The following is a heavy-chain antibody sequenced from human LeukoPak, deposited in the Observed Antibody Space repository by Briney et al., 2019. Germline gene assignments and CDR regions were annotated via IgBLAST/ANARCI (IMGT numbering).Heavy chain of an antibody. J-gene: IGHJ4*02. Sequence: SETLSLTCAVYGGSFSGYYWSWIRQPPGKGLEWIGEINHSGSTNYNPSLKSRVTISVDTSKNQFSLKLSSVTAADTAVYYCAKEYYDYVWGSYRYLHYWGQGTLVTVSS. CDR3: AKEYYDYVWGSYRYLHY. V-gene: IGHV4-34*01. CDR2: INHSGST. D-gene: IGHD3-16*02. CDR1: GGSFSGYY.